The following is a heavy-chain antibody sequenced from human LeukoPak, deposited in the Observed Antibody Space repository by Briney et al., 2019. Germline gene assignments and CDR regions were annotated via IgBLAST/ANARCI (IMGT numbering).Heavy chain of an antibody. CDR2: ISYSGST. V-gene: IGHV4-59*01. CDR1: GGSSSSYY. Sequence: SETLSLTCTVSGGSSSSYYWNWIRQPPGKGLEWIGYISYSGSTNYNPSLKSRVTISVDTSKNQFSLRLSSVTAADTAVYYCARLGYGEYLFYSDYWGQGTLVTVSS. J-gene: IGHJ4*02. CDR3: ARLGYGEYLFYSDY. D-gene: IGHD4-17*01.